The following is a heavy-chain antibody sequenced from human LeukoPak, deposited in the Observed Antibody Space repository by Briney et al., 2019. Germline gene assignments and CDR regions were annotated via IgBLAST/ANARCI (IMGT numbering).Heavy chain of an antibody. V-gene: IGHV3-30*02. Sequence: GGSLRLSCAASGFTFSSYGMHWVRQAPGKGLEWVAVIWYDGSNKYYADSVKGRFTISRDNSKNTLYLQLNSLRAEDTAVYYCAKDLGYCSSTSCSWDYWGQGTLVTVSS. D-gene: IGHD2-2*01. CDR2: IWYDGSNK. CDR1: GFTFSSYG. CDR3: AKDLGYCSSTSCSWDY. J-gene: IGHJ4*02.